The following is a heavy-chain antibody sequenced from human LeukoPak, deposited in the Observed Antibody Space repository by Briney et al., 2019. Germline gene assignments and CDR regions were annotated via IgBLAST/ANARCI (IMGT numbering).Heavy chain of an antibody. Sequence: ASVKVSCNASGYTFTSYGISWVRQAPGQGLEWMGWISAYNGNTNYAQKLQGRVTMTTDTSTSTAYMELRSLRSDDTAVYYCAVSGYDLREGYYFDYWGQGTLVTVSS. D-gene: IGHD5-12*01. CDR2: ISAYNGNT. J-gene: IGHJ4*02. CDR3: AVSGYDLREGYYFDY. CDR1: GYTFTSYG. V-gene: IGHV1-18*01.